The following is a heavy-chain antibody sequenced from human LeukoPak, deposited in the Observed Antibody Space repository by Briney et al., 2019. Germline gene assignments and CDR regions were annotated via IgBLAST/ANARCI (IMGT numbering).Heavy chain of an antibody. Sequence: PSETLSLTCAVDGGSFSGYYWSWIRQPPGKGLEWVGSIYYSGSTYYNPSLKSRVTLSVDTSKNQFSLRLSSVTAADTAVYYCARVISRGYSGYMMVGYYYYYMDVWGKGTTVTVSS. D-gene: IGHD5-12*01. V-gene: IGHV4-34*01. CDR2: IYYSGST. J-gene: IGHJ6*03. CDR1: GGSFSGYY. CDR3: ARVISRGYSGYMMVGYYYYYMDV.